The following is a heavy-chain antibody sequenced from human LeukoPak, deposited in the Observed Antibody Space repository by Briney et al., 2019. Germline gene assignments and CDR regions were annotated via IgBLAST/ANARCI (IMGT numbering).Heavy chain of an antibody. V-gene: IGHV3-30*04. J-gene: IGHJ4*02. D-gene: IGHD6-19*01. CDR2: IAYDGSDE. CDR3: ARDVMAVAGTLGFDC. CDR1: GFTFGSFG. Sequence: GGSLRLSCVAYGFTFGSFGMHWVRQAPGKGLDWVAVIAYDGSDENYADSVKGRFTISRDNFKNTLYLQMNSLGPEDTAMHYCARDVMAVAGTLGFDCWGQGALVTVSS.